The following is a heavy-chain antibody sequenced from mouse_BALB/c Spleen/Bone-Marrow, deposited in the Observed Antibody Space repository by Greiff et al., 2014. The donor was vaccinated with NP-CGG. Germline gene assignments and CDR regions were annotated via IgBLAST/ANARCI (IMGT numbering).Heavy chain of an antibody. Sequence: DVMLVESGGGLVKPGGSLKLSCAASGFTFSGYAMSWVRRTPEKRLEWVASISSGGSTFYPDSVKGRFTISRDNARNILYLQMSSLRSEDTAMYYCARRKTTILTTFYWYFDVWGARTTVTVSS. CDR1: GFTFSGYA. V-gene: IGHV5-6-5*01. CDR3: ARRKTTILTTFYWYFDV. D-gene: IGHD2-5*01. J-gene: IGHJ1*01. CDR2: ISSGGST.